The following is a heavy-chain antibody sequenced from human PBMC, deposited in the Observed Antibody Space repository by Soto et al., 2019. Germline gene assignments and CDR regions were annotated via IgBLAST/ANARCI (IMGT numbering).Heavy chain of an antibody. CDR1: GFTFSSYW. D-gene: IGHD6-13*01. CDR3: ARDYSSSWYEIDY. J-gene: IGHJ4*02. CDR2: IKQDGSEK. Sequence: HPGGSLRLSCAASGFTFSSYWMSWVRQAPGKGLEWVADIKQDGSEKYYVDSVKGRFTISRDNAKNSLYLQMNSLRAEDTAVYYCARDYSSSWYEIDYWGQGTLVTVSS. V-gene: IGHV3-7*01.